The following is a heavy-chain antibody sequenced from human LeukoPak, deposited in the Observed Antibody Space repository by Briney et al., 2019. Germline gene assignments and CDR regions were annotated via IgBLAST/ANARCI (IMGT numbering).Heavy chain of an antibody. Sequence: QASETLSLTCAVYGGSFSGYYWSWIRQPPGKGLEWIGEINHSGSTNYNPSLKSRVTISVDTSKNQFSLKLSSVTAADTAVYYCASNDSSGRYYYYGMDVWGQGTLVTVSS. V-gene: IGHV4-34*01. CDR3: ASNDSSGRYYYYGMDV. D-gene: IGHD3-22*01. CDR2: INHSGST. J-gene: IGHJ6*02. CDR1: GGSFSGYY.